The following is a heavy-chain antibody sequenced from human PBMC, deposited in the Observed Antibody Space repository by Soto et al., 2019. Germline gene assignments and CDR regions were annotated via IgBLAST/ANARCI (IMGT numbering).Heavy chain of an antibody. CDR2: TSYSGAS. Sequence: SDTLSLTCTVSGGSVRNSGYWWVWIRRPPGKGLEWIGSTSYSGASYYNPSLRSRITFSVDTSENQFYVRLSSVTGADTAVYYCARRLRTGKYFDYWGQGTLVTVSS. J-gene: IGHJ4*02. CDR3: ARRLRTGKYFDY. V-gene: IGHV4-39*01. CDR1: GGSVRNSGYW. D-gene: IGHD1-1*01.